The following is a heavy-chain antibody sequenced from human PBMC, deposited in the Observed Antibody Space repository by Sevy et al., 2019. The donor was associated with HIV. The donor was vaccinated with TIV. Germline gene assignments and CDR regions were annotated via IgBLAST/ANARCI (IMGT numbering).Heavy chain of an antibody. CDR3: ARDLPPSATTVPHFDY. D-gene: IGHD4-17*01. CDR1: GFTFSSYE. CDR2: ISNSGSTI. Sequence: GGSLRLSCTASGFTFSSYEMNWVRQAPGKGLEWVSYISNSGSTIHYSDSVKGRFTISRDNAKNSRYLQMNSLRAEDTAVYYCARDLPPSATTVPHFDYWGRGTLVTVSS. J-gene: IGHJ4*02. V-gene: IGHV3-48*03.